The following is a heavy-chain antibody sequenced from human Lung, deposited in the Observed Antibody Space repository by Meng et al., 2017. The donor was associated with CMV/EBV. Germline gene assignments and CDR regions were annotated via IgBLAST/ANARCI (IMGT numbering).Heavy chain of an antibody. D-gene: IGHD3-10*01. CDR1: GDSITNHNW. J-gene: IGHJ1*01. Sequence: PGPQLGEHSETLSLTCAVSGDSITNHNWWAWVRQPPGKGLEWIGEIPHRGSSAYNPSLKSRVSMSIDKSKNQFSLKLTSVTAADTAVYHCLRRSGGSVWGQGTLVTVSS. CDR3: LRRSGGSV. CDR2: IPHRGSS. V-gene: IGHV4-4*02.